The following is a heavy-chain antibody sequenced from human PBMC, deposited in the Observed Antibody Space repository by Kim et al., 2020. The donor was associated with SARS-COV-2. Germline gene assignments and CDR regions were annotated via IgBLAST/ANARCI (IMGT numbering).Heavy chain of an antibody. J-gene: IGHJ6*02. V-gene: IGHV3-53*01. D-gene: IGHD5-18*01. CDR3: ARGEYSYGYYYYGMDV. Sequence: DSVKGRFTISRDNSKNPRYLQMNSLRAEDTAVYYCARGEYSYGYYYYGMDVWGQGTTVTVSS.